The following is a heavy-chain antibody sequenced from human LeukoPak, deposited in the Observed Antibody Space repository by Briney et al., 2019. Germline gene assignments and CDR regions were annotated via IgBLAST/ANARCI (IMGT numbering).Heavy chain of an antibody. CDR1: GFTFSSYA. D-gene: IGHD6-13*01. Sequence: GGSLRLSCAASGFTFSSYAMSWVRQAPGKGLEWLSAISGSGGSTYYADSVKGRFTISRDNSKNTLYLQMNSLRAEDTAVYYCAKDHSSSWYYFDYWGQGTLVTVSS. CDR2: ISGSGGST. V-gene: IGHV3-23*01. CDR3: AKDHSSSWYYFDY. J-gene: IGHJ4*02.